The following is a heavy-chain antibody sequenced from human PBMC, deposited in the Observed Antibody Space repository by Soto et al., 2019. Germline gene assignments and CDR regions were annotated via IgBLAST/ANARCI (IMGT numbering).Heavy chain of an antibody. V-gene: IGHV3-23*01. Sequence: LRLSCAASGFTFSSYAMGWVRQGPGKGLEWVAVVSIGGSTHYADSVRGRFTISRDNSKNTLSLQMNSLTAEDTAVYFCAKRRGAGGHFDYWGQGSLVTVSS. CDR1: GFTFSSYA. CDR3: AKRRGAGGHFDY. D-gene: IGHD2-15*01. CDR2: VSIGGST. J-gene: IGHJ4*02.